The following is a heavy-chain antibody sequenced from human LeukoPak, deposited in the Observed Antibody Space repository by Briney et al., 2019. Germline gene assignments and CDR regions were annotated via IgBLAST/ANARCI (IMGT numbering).Heavy chain of an antibody. D-gene: IGHD6-19*01. Sequence: SETLSLTCTVSGGSISGYYWSWIRQPPGKGLEWIGYIYYSGSTDYNPSLKSRVTISLDTSKNQFSLKLSSVTAADTAVYYCARAESSGWYGYFVYWGQGTLVTVSS. CDR1: GGSISGYY. J-gene: IGHJ4*02. CDR2: IYYSGST. V-gene: IGHV4-59*01. CDR3: ARAESSGWYGYFVY.